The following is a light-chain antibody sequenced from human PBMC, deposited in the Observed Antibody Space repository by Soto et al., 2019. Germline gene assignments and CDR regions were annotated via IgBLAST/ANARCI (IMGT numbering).Light chain of an antibody. CDR3: QQYGSSSRT. V-gene: IGKV1-5*01. CDR2: DAS. J-gene: IGKJ1*01. Sequence: DIQMTQSPSTLSASVGYRFTITCRASQSISSWLAWYQQKPGKAPKLLIYDASSLESGVPSRFSGSGSGTDFTLTISRLEPEDFAVYYCQQYGSSSRTFGQGTTVDIK. CDR1: QSISSW.